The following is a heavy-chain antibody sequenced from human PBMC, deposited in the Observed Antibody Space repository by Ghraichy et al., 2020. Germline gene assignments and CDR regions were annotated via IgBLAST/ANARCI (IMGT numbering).Heavy chain of an antibody. CDR1: GGSISSYY. CDR3: AREDTAMVVDY. Sequence: SETLSLTCTVSGGSISSYYWSWIRQPPGKGLEWIGYIYYSGSTNYNPSLKSRVTISVDTSKNQFSLKLSSVTAADTAVYYCAREDTAMVVDYWGQGTLVTVSS. CDR2: IYYSGST. V-gene: IGHV4-59*01. D-gene: IGHD5-18*01. J-gene: IGHJ4*02.